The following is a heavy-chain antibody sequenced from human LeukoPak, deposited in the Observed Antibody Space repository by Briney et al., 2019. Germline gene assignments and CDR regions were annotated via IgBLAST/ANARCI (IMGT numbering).Heavy chain of an antibody. V-gene: IGHV3-23*01. CDR3: ARGGSYLSAFDI. D-gene: IGHD1-26*01. Sequence: GGSLRLSCAASGFTFGSFGMTWVRQAPGKGLEWVSLISGDGVTTYYADSARGRFTISRDNSKNTLYLQMNSLRAEDTAVYYCARGGSYLSAFDIWGQGTMVTVSS. CDR2: ISGDGVTT. CDR1: GFTFGSFG. J-gene: IGHJ3*02.